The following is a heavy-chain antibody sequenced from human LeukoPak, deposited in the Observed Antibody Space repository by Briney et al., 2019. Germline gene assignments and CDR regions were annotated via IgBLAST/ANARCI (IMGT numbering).Heavy chain of an antibody. CDR1: DGSISSSSDS. D-gene: IGHD3-22*01. CDR3: ARVGPDSSGYSGDAFDI. V-gene: IGHV4-39*07. J-gene: IGHJ3*02. Sequence: SETLSLTCTVSDGSISSSSDSWGWIRQSPGRGVEWIGSIHYSGTTYYNPSLKSRVTISLDASKNQFSLRLNSVTAADTAVYYCARVGPDSSGYSGDAFDIWGQGTMVTVSS. CDR2: IHYSGTT.